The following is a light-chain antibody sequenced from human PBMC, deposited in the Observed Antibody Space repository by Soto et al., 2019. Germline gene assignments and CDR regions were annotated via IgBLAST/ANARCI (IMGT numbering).Light chain of an antibody. CDR3: QQYYSTVT. CDR2: WAS. Sequence: DIVMTQSPDSLAVSLGERATINCKSSQSVLYSSNNKNYLAWYQQKPGQPPKLLIYWASTRESGVPDRFSGSGSGTDFTHTISSLQAEDVAVYYCQQYYSTVTVGGGTKVEIK. V-gene: IGKV4-1*01. CDR1: QSVLYSSNNKNY. J-gene: IGKJ4*02.